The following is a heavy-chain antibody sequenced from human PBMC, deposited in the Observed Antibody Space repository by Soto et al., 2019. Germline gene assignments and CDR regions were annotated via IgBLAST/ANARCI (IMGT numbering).Heavy chain of an antibody. J-gene: IGHJ4*02. CDR1: GYTFTSYG. V-gene: IGHV1-18*01. Sequence: ASVKVSCKASGYTFTSYGISWVRQAPGQGLEWMGWISAYNGNTNYAQKLQGRVTMTTDTSTSTAYMELRSLRSDDTAAYYCARDRGYSGYGTFDYWGQGTLVTVSS. CDR3: ARDRGYSGYGTFDY. CDR2: ISAYNGNT. D-gene: IGHD5-12*01.